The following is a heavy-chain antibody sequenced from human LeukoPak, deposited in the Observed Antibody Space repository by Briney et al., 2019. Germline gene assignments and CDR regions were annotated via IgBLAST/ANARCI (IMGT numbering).Heavy chain of an antibody. CDR2: FDPEDGET. J-gene: IGHJ6*03. CDR1: GYTLTELS. Sequence: ASVKVSCRVSGYTLTELSMHWVRQAPGKGLEWMGGFDPEDGETIYAQKFQGRVTMTEDTSTDTAYMELSSLRSEDTAVYYCATSDYCSGGSCLGDYYYYMDVWGNGTTVTISS. V-gene: IGHV1-24*01. D-gene: IGHD2-15*01. CDR3: ATSDYCSGGSCLGDYYYYMDV.